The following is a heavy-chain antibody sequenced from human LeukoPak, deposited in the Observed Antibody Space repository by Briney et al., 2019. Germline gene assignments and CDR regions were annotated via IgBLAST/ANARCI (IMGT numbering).Heavy chain of an antibody. CDR1: GGFINSNRYY. J-gene: IGHJ3*02. D-gene: IGHD5-18*01. Sequence: SETLSLTCTFSGGFINSNRYYWGWLRQPRGKGLEWVGSIHYSGGTYYNPSLKSRVTISVDTSNDQVTLHLTSLTAADTAVYYCARHFYSDHWIWSFDILGQGTMVTISS. CDR3: ARHFYSDHWIWSFDI. V-gene: IGHV4-39*01. CDR2: IHYSGGT.